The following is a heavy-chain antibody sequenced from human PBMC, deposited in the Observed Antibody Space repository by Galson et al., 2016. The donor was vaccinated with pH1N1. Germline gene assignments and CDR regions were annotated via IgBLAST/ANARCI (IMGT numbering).Heavy chain of an antibody. J-gene: IGHJ4*02. Sequence: SLRLSCAASGFTFSHCGMFWVRQAPEKGLEWVANINEDGSKIYYVDSVKGRFTISRDNAKNSLYLQMNSLRAEDTAVYYCARSIGNIGAHWGQGTLVTVSS. CDR2: INEDGSKI. CDR1: GFTFSHCG. CDR3: ARSIGNIGAH. V-gene: IGHV3-7*01. D-gene: IGHD5-12*01.